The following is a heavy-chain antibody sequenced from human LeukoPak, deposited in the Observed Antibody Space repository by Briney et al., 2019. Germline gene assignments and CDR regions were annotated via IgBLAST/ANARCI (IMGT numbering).Heavy chain of an antibody. CDR2: SYYSGST. CDR1: GGSISSSSYY. Sequence: SETLSLTCTISGGSISSSSYYWGWIRQPPGKGLEYIGYSYYSGSTYYNPSLKSRVTISVDTSKNQFSLTLNSVTAADTAVYYCARQGVAADGSVFDPWGQGTLVTVSS. J-gene: IGHJ5*02. CDR3: ARQGVAADGSVFDP. D-gene: IGHD6-13*01. V-gene: IGHV4-39*01.